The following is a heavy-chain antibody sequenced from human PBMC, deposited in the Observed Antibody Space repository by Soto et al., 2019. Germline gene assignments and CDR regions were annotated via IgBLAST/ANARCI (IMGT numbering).Heavy chain of an antibody. Sequence: QVQLQQSGPGLVKPSQTLSLTCAISLDSVATNIATWNWIMQSPSRGLEWLGSTYYRSKWYNEYAVTVKVTITSNPDTSKNQFSLQWISVTPAATAVYSCTRLSGNSWLDYWGQGTVVTVSS. D-gene: IGHD6-13*01. CDR2: TYYRSKWYN. CDR1: LDSVATNIAT. CDR3: TRLSGNSWLDY. V-gene: IGHV6-1*01. J-gene: IGHJ4*02.